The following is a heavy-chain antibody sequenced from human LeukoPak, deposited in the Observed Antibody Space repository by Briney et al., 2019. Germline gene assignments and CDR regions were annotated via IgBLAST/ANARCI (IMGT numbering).Heavy chain of an antibody. Sequence: GGSLRLSCAASGFTFSSYGMHWVRQAPGKGLEWVAFIRYDGSNKYYADSVKGRFTISRDNSKNTLYLQMNSLRAEDTAVYYCAKDHEPMTTVITLGYWGQGTLVTVSS. V-gene: IGHV3-30*02. J-gene: IGHJ4*02. CDR2: IRYDGSNK. CDR1: GFTFSSYG. CDR3: AKDHEPMTTVITLGY. D-gene: IGHD4-17*01.